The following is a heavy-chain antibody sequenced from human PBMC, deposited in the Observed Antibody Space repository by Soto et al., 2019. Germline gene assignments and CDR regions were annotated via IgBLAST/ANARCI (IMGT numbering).Heavy chain of an antibody. CDR1: GDSVSSNSAA. Sequence: PSQTLSLTCAISGDSVSSNSAAWNWIRQSQSRGLEWLGRTYYRSKWYNDYAVSVKSRITINPDTSKNQFSLQLNSVTPEDTAVYYCARARITIFGVAKYFDYWGQGTLVTVSS. J-gene: IGHJ4*02. CDR2: TYYRSKWYN. V-gene: IGHV6-1*01. D-gene: IGHD3-3*01. CDR3: ARARITIFGVAKYFDY.